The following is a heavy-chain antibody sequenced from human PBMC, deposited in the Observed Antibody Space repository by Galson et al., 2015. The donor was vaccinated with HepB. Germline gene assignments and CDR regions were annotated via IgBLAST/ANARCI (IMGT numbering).Heavy chain of an antibody. CDR1: GFTFSSYG. CDR2: ISYDGSNK. V-gene: IGHV3-30*18. CDR3: AKDQWASSGRIYYGMDV. Sequence: SLRLSCAASGFTFSSYGMHWVRQAPGKGLEWVAVISYDGSNKYYADSVKGRFTISRDNSKNTLYLQMNSLRAEDTAVYYCAKDQWASSGRIYYGMDVWGQGTTVTVSS. D-gene: IGHD1-26*01. J-gene: IGHJ6*02.